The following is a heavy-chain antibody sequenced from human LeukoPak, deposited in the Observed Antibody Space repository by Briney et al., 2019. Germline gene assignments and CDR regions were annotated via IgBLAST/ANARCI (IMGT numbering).Heavy chain of an antibody. CDR2: ISGSGGST. CDR1: GFTFSSYA. CDR3: ASQGILVGATAFDI. Sequence: PGGSLRLSCAASGFTFSSYAMSWVRQAPGKGLEWVSAISGSGGSTYYADSVKGRFTISRDNPKNTLYLQMNSLRAEDTAVYYCASQGILVGATAFDIWGQGTMVTVSS. J-gene: IGHJ3*02. D-gene: IGHD1-26*01. V-gene: IGHV3-23*01.